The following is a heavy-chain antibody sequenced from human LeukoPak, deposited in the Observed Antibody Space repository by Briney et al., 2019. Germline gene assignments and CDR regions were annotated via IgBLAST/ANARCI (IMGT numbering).Heavy chain of an antibody. V-gene: IGHV3-23*01. CDR1: GFTFSSYA. D-gene: IGHD3-22*01. Sequence: GGSLRLSCAASGFTFSSYAMSWVRQAPGKGLEWVSAISGSGGSTYYADSVKGRFTISRDNSKDTLYLQMDSLRAEDTAVYYCAKEGDSSGYYPDYWGQGTLVTVSS. CDR2: ISGSGGST. J-gene: IGHJ4*02. CDR3: AKEGDSSGYYPDY.